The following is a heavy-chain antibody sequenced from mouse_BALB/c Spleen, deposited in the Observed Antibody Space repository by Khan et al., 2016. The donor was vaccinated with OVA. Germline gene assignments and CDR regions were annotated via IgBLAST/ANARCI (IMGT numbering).Heavy chain of an antibody. V-gene: IGHV5-9*02. CDR1: GFAFSTYD. Sequence: EVELVESGGGLVKPGGSLKLSCAASGFAFSTYDMSWVRQTPEKRLEWVATISSSGTYTYYSVSVQGRFTISRDNARNNLYLQLSSLTSEDMAACSCAGDQTARATSGFAYWGQGTLVTVSA. CDR3: AGDQTARATSGFAY. J-gene: IGHJ3*01. D-gene: IGHD3-2*01. CDR2: ISSSGTYT.